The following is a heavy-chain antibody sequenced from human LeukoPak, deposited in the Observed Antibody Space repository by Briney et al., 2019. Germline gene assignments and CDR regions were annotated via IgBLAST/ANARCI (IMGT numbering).Heavy chain of an antibody. CDR3: AKTGRWFGETAYYFDY. Sequence: GSLRLSCAASGFSFSSYDMHWVRQATGKGLEWVSAIGTAGDTYYPGSVKGRFTISRENAKNTLYLQMNSLRAEDTAVYYCAKTGRWFGETAYYFDYWGQGALVTVSS. J-gene: IGHJ4*02. CDR1: GFSFSSYD. V-gene: IGHV3-13*01. D-gene: IGHD3-10*01. CDR2: IGTAGDT.